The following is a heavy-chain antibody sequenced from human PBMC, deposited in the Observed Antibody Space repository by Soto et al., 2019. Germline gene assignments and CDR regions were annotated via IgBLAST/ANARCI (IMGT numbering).Heavy chain of an antibody. D-gene: IGHD6-19*01. V-gene: IGHV4-39*01. CDR1: GGSISSSSYY. J-gene: IGHJ6*02. CDR2: IYYSGST. CDR3: ARHNGAVAGQVYYYYYGMDV. Sequence: KTSETLSLTCTVSGGSISSSSYYWGWIRQPPGKGLEWIGSIYYSGSTYYNPSLKSRVTISVDTSKNQFSLKLSSVTAADTAVYYCARHNGAVAGQVYYYYYGMDVWGQGTTVTVSS.